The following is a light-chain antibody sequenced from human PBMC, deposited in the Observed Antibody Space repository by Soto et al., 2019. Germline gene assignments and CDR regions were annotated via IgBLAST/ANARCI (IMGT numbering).Light chain of an antibody. CDR1: SSDVGAYSY. CDR3: SSYTSSITLV. Sequence: QSVLTQPASVSGSPGQSITISCTGTSSDVGAYSYVSWYQQHPGKAPKLIIYDVSNRTSGVSNRFSGSKSGNTASLTISGLQAEDEADYYCSSYTSSITLVFGGGTKLTVL. CDR2: DVS. J-gene: IGLJ2*01. V-gene: IGLV2-14*01.